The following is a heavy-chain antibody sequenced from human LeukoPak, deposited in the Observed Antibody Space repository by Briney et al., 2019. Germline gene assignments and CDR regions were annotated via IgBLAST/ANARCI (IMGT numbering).Heavy chain of an antibody. J-gene: IGHJ4*02. CDR1: GGSISGYY. Sequence: SETLSLTCTVSGGSISGYYWSWIRQPPGKELEWIGFIYYSRSTNYNPSLKSRVTISVDTSKNQFSLKLSSVTAADTAVYYCARHRIIAAIGAFDYWGQGTLVTVSS. CDR2: IYYSRST. V-gene: IGHV4-59*08. CDR3: ARHRIIAAIGAFDY. D-gene: IGHD6-6*01.